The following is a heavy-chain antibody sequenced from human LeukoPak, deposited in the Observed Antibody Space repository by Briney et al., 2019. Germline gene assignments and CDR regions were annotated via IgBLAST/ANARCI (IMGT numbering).Heavy chain of an antibody. Sequence: GGSLRLSCAASGFSFSSYGMNWVRQAPEKGLEWLSYISSSSSTIYYADSVKGRFTISRDNAKNSLYLQMNSLRDEDTAVYYCAQITYYYDSSGKDGDDYWGQGTLVTVSS. D-gene: IGHD3-22*01. V-gene: IGHV3-48*02. CDR3: AQITYYYDSSGKDGDDY. CDR2: ISSSSSTI. J-gene: IGHJ4*02. CDR1: GFSFSSYG.